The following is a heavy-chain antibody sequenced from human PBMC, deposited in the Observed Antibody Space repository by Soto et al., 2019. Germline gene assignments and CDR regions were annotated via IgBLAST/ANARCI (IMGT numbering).Heavy chain of an antibody. D-gene: IGHD2-15*01. CDR3: ARGRESDGYFDY. Sequence: SGPTLVNPTQTLTLTCTFSGFSLSTFGMRVSWIRQPPGKALEWLARIDWDDDKFYSTSLKTRLTISKDTSKNQVVLTMTNMDPVDTATYYCARGRESDGYFDYCGQGSLVTVSS. J-gene: IGHJ4*02. CDR2: IDWDDDK. V-gene: IGHV2-70*04. CDR1: GFSLSTFGMR.